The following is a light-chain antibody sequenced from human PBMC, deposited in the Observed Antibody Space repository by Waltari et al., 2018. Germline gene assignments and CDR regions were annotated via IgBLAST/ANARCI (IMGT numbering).Light chain of an antibody. CDR2: DFR. V-gene: IGLV2-14*03. CDR3: TSYTRGSTF. Sequence: QTALTQPASVSGSPGQSITISCTGTSSDVGDFNYVSWYQQHPGKAPKLIIYDFRYRPSGVSNRFSGSKSGNTASLSISGLQAEDEADYYCTSYTRGSTFFGGGTRLTVL. J-gene: IGLJ2*01. CDR1: SSDVGDFNY.